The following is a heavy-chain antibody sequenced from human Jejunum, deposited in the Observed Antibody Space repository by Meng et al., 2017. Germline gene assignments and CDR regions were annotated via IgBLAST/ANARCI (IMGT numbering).Heavy chain of an antibody. D-gene: IGHD6-19*01. CDR2: IHTSGTT. V-gene: IGHV4-59*01. Sequence: SETLSLTCTASGVSISGYYWSWIRQTPGKGLEWIAYIHTSGTTNYNPSLKSRVTISVDTSTNQFSLKLTSVTAAATAVYYCARDRIAVVGTNLDIWGQGAMVTVSS. J-gene: IGHJ3*02. CDR1: GVSISGYY. CDR3: ARDRIAVVGTNLDI.